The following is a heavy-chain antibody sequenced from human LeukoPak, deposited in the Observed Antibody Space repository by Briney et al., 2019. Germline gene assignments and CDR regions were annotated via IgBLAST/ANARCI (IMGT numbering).Heavy chain of an antibody. V-gene: IGHV3-9*01. D-gene: IGHD2-2*01. J-gene: IGHJ4*02. CDR2: ISWISGSI. Sequence: PGGSLRLSCAASGFTFDDYAIPGVGQAQGKGLEWVSGISWISGSIGYADSVKGRFTISRDNAKNSLYLQMNSLRAEDTALYYCARDISPGDIVVVPAAPSFDYWGQGTLVTVSS. CDR3: ARDISPGDIVVVPAAPSFDY. CDR1: GFTFDDYA.